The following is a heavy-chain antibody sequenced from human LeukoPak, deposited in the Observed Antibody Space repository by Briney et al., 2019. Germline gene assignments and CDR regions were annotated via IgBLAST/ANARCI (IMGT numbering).Heavy chain of an antibody. CDR3: ARGDAYYYDSSGYYYRPLDAFDI. J-gene: IGHJ3*02. V-gene: IGHV4-39*01. CDR1: GGSISSSSYY. D-gene: IGHD3-22*01. CDR2: IYYSGST. Sequence: SETLSLTCTVSGGSISSSSYYWGWIRQPPGKGLEWIGSIYYSGSTYYNPSLKSRVTISVDTSKNQFSLKLSSVTAADTAVYYCARGDAYYYDSSGYYYRPLDAFDIWGQGTMVTVSS.